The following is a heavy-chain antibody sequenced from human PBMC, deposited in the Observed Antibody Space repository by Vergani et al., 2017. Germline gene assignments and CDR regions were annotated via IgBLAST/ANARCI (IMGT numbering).Heavy chain of an antibody. CDR3: ARGAIYDF. J-gene: IGHJ4*02. V-gene: IGHV4-61*02. CDR2: IYTSGST. D-gene: IGHD3-3*01. Sequence: QVQLQESGPGLVKPSQTLSLTCTVSGGSISSGSYYWSWIRQPAGKGLEWIGRIYTSGSTNYNPSLKSRVTISVDTSKNQFSLKLSSVTAADTAVYYCARGAIYDFWAQGTLVTVSS. CDR1: GGSISSGSYY.